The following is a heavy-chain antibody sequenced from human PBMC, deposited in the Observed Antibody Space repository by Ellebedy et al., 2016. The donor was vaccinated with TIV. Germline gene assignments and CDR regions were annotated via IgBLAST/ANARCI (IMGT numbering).Heavy chain of an antibody. D-gene: IGHD6-13*01. J-gene: IGHJ4*02. V-gene: IGHV4-34*01. CDR2: INHSGST. CDR1: GGSFSGYY. Sequence: SETLSLXCAVYGGSFSGYYWSWIRQPPGKGLEWIGEINHSGSTNYNPSLKSRVTISVDTSKNQFSLKLSSVTAADTAVYYCARGAGMGYFDYWGQGTLVTVSS. CDR3: ARGAGMGYFDY.